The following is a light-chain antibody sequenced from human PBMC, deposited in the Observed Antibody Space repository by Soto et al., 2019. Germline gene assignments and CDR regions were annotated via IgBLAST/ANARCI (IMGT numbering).Light chain of an antibody. J-gene: IGLJ3*02. CDR1: SSDVGGYNY. CDR3: SSYTSSSTLL. CDR2: DVT. V-gene: IGLV2-14*01. Sequence: QSALTQPASVSGSPGQSITISCTGTSSDVGGYNYVSWYQQHPGKAPKLMIYDVTNRPSGFSNRFSGSKSGNTASLTISGLQAEDEADYYCSSYTSSSTLLFGGGTKPTVL.